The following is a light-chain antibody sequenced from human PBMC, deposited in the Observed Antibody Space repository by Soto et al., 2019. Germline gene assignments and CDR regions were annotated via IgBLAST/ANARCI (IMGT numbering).Light chain of an antibody. V-gene: IGKV1-39*01. CDR2: AAS. CDR3: QQSYTPLSIT. CDR1: ESISRH. Sequence: DIQMTQSPSSLSASVGDRVTITCRASESISRHLNWYQQKPGKAPNLLIYAASSLQNGVPSRFRGGGSGTDFTLIISNLQPEDFATYYCQQSYTPLSITFGQGTRLEIK. J-gene: IGKJ5*01.